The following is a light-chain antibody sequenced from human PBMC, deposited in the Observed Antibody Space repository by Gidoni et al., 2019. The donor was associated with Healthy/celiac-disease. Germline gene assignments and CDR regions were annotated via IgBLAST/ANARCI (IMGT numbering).Light chain of an antibody. V-gene: IGLV2-14*01. J-gene: IGLJ1*01. CDR1: SSDVGGYNY. CDR2: EVS. Sequence: SALPQPASVAGAPGQSITLSCTGTSSDVGGYNYVSWYQQHPGNAPKLMIYEVSNRPSGVSTRFSGSKSGNTASLTISGLQAEDEADYYCSSYTSSSTPYVFGTGTKFTVL. CDR3: SSYTSSSTPYV.